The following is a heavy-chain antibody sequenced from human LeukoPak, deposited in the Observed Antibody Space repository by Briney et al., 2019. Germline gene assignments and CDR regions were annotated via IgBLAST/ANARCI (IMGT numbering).Heavy chain of an antibody. Sequence: SGPTLVNPTQTLTLTCTFSGFPLSTSGMCVSWIRQPPGKALEWLARIDWDDDKYYSTSLKTRLTISKDTSKNQVVLTMTNMDPVDTATYYCARTRGPDYGGNSGLIDYWGQGTLVTVSS. CDR3: ARTRGPDYGGNSGLIDY. V-gene: IGHV2-70*11. CDR2: IDWDDDK. D-gene: IGHD4-23*01. CDR1: GFPLSTSGMC. J-gene: IGHJ4*02.